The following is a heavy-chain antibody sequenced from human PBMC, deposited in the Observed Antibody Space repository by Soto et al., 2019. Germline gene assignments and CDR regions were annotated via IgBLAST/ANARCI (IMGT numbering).Heavy chain of an antibody. J-gene: IGHJ6*02. Sequence: SVKVSCKASGGTFSSYAISWVRQAPGQGLEWMGGIIPIFGTANYAQKFQGRVTITADESTSTAYMELSSLRSEDTAVYYCARGLREGITMVRGGPYYYYYGMDVWGRGTTVTVSS. CDR2: IIPIFGTA. CDR1: GGTFSSYA. CDR3: ARGLREGITMVRGGPYYYYYGMDV. V-gene: IGHV1-69*13. D-gene: IGHD3-10*01.